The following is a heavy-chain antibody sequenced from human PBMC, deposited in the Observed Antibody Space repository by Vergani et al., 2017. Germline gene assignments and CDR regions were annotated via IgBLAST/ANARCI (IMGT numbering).Heavy chain of an antibody. J-gene: IGHJ4*02. CDR2: INPNSGGT. CDR3: ARGPVDTAMVKPTGTFDY. Sequence: VQLVQSGAEVKKPGESLKISCKGSGYSFTSYWIGWVRQMPGKGLEWMGWINPNSGGTNYAQKFQGWVTMTRDTSISTAYMELSRLRSDDTAVYYCARGPVDTAMVKPTGTFDYWGQGTLVTVSS. CDR1: GYSFTSYW. V-gene: IGHV1-2*04. D-gene: IGHD5-18*01.